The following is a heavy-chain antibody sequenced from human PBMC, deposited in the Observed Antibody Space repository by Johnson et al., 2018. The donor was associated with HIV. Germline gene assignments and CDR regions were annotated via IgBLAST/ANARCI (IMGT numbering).Heavy chain of an antibody. CDR2: ISYDGSNK. J-gene: IGHJ3*02. CDR1: GFTFSSYA. CDR3: ARVGQKLVPVPRGAFDI. D-gene: IGHD6-6*01. V-gene: IGHV3-30*04. Sequence: QVQLVESGGGLVKPGGSLRLSCAASGFTFSSYAMHWVRQAPGKGLGWVAVISYDGSNKYYADSVKGRFTISRDNSKNTLYLQMNSLRAEDTAVYYCARVGQKLVPVPRGAFDIWGQGTMVTVSS.